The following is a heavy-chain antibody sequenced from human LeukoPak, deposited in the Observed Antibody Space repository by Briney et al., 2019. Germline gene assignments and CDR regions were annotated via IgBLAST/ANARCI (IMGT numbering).Heavy chain of an antibody. V-gene: IGHV1-69*13. CDR2: IIPIFGTA. CDR1: GGTFSSYA. Sequence: SVKVSCKDSGGTFSSYAISWVRQAPGQGLEWMGGIIPIFGTANYAQKFQGRVTITADESTSTAYMELSSLRSEDTAVHYCARDGNYYGSGSYPNFDYWGQGTLVTVSS. CDR3: ARDGNYYGSGSYPNFDY. D-gene: IGHD3-10*01. J-gene: IGHJ4*02.